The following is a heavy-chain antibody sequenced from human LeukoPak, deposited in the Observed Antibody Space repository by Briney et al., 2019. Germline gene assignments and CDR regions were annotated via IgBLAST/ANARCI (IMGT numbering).Heavy chain of an antibody. V-gene: IGHV3-7*01. CDR1: GFTFSDYW. Sequence: GGSLRLSCAASGFTFSDYWMTWVRQAPGKGPEWVANIKQDGSEKYYVHSVRGRFTISRDNAKNSLFLQMNSLRVEDTAVYYCARRGGSSSRRSPIDYWGQGTLVTVSS. CDR2: IKQDGSEK. CDR3: ARRGGSSSRRSPIDY. D-gene: IGHD6-6*01. J-gene: IGHJ4*02.